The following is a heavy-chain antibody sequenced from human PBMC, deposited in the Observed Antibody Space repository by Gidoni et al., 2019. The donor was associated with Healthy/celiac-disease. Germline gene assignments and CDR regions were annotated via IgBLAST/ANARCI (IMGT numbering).Heavy chain of an antibody. CDR3: ASLFRDSAGSQVD. J-gene: IGHJ4*02. CDR1: GFTVSSNY. CDR2: IYSGGST. Sequence: EVQLVESGGGLVQPGGSLRLSCAASGFTVSSNYMSWVRQAPGKGLEWVSVIYSGGSTYYADSVKGRFTISRDNSKNTRYLQMNSLRAEDTAVYYCASLFRDSAGSQVDWGQGTLVTVSS. V-gene: IGHV3-66*02. D-gene: IGHD3-10*01.